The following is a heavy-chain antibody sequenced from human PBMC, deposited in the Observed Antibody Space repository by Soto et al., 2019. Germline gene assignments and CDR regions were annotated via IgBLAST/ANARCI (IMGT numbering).Heavy chain of an antibody. D-gene: IGHD3-16*01. Sequence: PSETLSLTCAVYGGSFSCYYWSWIRQSPGKGLECIGEINQSGRTNYNPSLESRVTISLDTAKSQFSLRLTSVTAADTAVYYCARSRGSTYMGYYFDHWGQGALVTVSS. CDR2: INQSGRT. J-gene: IGHJ4*02. V-gene: IGHV4-34*01. CDR3: ARSRGSTYMGYYFDH. CDR1: GGSFSCYY.